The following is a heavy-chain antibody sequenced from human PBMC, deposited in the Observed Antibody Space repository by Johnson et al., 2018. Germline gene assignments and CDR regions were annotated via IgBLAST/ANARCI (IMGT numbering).Heavy chain of an antibody. Sequence: QVQLVQSGGGVVQPGRSLRLSCAASGFTFSSYAMHWVRQAPGKGLEWVAVIWYDGSNKYYADSVKGRFTISRDNSKNTLYLQMNSRRAEDTAVYYCARDSAADPSYMDVWGKGTTVTVSS. V-gene: IGHV3-30-3*01. CDR2: IWYDGSNK. CDR1: GFTFSSYA. J-gene: IGHJ6*03. CDR3: ARDSAADPSYMDV.